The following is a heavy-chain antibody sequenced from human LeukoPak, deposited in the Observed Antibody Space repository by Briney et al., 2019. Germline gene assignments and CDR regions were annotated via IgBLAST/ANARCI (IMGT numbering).Heavy chain of an antibody. V-gene: IGHV3-23*01. D-gene: IGHD2-21*02. J-gene: IGHJ4*02. CDR3: ARESGGDWGYFDD. CDR2: TTQSGESS. CDR1: GFTFSNKA. Sequence: HSGGSLRLSCAASGFTFSNKAMSWVRQAPGMGLEWVTSTTQSGESSGYADSVKGRFTISRDNSKNTLFLQMDSLRVEDTAIYYCARESGGDWGYFDDWGQGTLVTVSS.